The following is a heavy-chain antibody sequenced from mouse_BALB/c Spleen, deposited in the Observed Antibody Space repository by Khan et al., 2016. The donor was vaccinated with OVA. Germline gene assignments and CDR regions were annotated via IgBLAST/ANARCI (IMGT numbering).Heavy chain of an antibody. J-gene: IGHJ3*01. Sequence: VQLQQSGAELMKPGASVQLSCKASGYTFSRYWIEWVKQRPGHGLEWIGEILPGCGNHNFNEKFWGKATFAADTSSNTAYMQRSSLTSEDSAVYYCARGNYYGSTAWGGYWGQGTLGTGSA. CDR3: ARGNYYGSTAWGGY. CDR1: GYTFSRYW. D-gene: IGHD1-1*01. V-gene: IGHV1-9*01. CDR2: ILPGCGNH.